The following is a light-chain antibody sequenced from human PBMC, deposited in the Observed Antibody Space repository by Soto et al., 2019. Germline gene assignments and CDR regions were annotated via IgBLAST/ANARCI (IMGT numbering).Light chain of an antibody. J-gene: IGKJ4*01. CDR1: QSVGDY. V-gene: IGKV3-11*01. CDR2: DAS. CDR3: QQREDWPRA. Sequence: EIVLTQSPATLSLSPGGRATLSCRASQSVGDYLGWYQQKPGQAPRLLIYDASQRATGVPARFSASGSGTDFTLTISSLEPEDFAIYYCQQREDWPRAFGGGTKVEFK.